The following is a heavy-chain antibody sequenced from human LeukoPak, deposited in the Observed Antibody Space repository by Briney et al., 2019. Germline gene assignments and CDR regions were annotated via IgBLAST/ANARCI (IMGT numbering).Heavy chain of an antibody. V-gene: IGHV4-34*01. Sequence: SETLSLTCAVYGGSFSGYYWSWIRQPPGKGLEWIGEINHSGSTNYNPSLKSRVTISVDTSKNQFFLKLSSVTAANTAVYYCARGYYDILTGYKDYWGQGTLVTVSS. CDR3: ARGYYDILTGYKDY. D-gene: IGHD3-9*01. CDR2: INHSGST. CDR1: GGSFSGYY. J-gene: IGHJ4*02.